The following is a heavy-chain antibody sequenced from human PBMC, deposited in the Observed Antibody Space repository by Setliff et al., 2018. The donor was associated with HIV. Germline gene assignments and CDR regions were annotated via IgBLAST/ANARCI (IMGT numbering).Heavy chain of an antibody. CDR3: TRLWHENWGGVDY. CDR2: LYPADSNI. Sequence: GESLKISCQGSAYSFTTYWIGWVRQMPGKGLEFMGLLYPADSNIRYSPSFQGQVTISVDKSTNTAFLQWTSLRASDTAMHYCTRLWHENWGGVDYWGQGTLVTISS. D-gene: IGHD3-16*01. V-gene: IGHV5-51*01. J-gene: IGHJ4*02. CDR1: AYSFTTYW.